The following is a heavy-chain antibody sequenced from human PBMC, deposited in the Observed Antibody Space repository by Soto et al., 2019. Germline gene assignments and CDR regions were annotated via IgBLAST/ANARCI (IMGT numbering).Heavy chain of an antibody. V-gene: IGHV2-5*02. CDR2: IFWDDDK. Sequence: QITLKESGPTLVKPTQTLTLTCAFSGFSLSTRGVGVGCIRQPPGKALEWLALIFWDDDKWYSPSLRSRLTIPEETSKNQVVLTMPNMDPVDTATSYCAHRSRGYAYYFDQWGQGSLVTVSS. D-gene: IGHD5-12*01. J-gene: IGHJ4*02. CDR3: AHRSRGYAYYFDQ. CDR1: GFSLSTRGVG.